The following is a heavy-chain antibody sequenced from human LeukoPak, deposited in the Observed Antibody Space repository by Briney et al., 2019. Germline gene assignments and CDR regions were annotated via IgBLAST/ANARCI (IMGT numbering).Heavy chain of an antibody. CDR2: IYTSGST. CDR1: GGSISSYY. V-gene: IGHV4-4*07. J-gene: IGHJ6*03. Sequence: PSETLSLTCTVSGGSISSYYWSWIRQPARKGLEWIGRIYTSGSTNYNPSLKSRVTMSVDTSKNQFSLKLSSVTAADTAVYYCARGIYCSSTSCVPNYYYYYMDVWGKGTTVTVSS. D-gene: IGHD2-2*01. CDR3: ARGIYCSSTSCVPNYYYYYMDV.